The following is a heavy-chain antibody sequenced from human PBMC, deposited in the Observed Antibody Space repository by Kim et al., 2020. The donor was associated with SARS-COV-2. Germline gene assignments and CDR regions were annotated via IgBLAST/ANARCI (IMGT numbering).Heavy chain of an antibody. D-gene: IGHD5-18*01. J-gene: IGHJ4*02. Sequence: GGSLRLSCAASGFTFSSYSMNWVRQAPGKGLEWVSSISSSSSYIYYADSVKGRFTISRDNAKNSLYLQMNSLRAEDTAVYYCERGGSLDTAMDYWGQGTLVTVSS. CDR1: GFTFSSYS. V-gene: IGHV3-21*01. CDR2: ISSSSSYI. CDR3: ERGGSLDTAMDY.